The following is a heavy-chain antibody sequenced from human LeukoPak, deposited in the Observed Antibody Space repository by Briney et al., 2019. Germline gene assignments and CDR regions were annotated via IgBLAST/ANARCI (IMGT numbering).Heavy chain of an antibody. V-gene: IGHV5-51*01. J-gene: IGHJ4*02. D-gene: IGHD6-19*01. CDR2: IYPGDSDT. CDR3: ARHLEYSSGWYPFDY. Sequence: GESLKISCKGSGNSFTSYWIGWVRQMPGKGLEWMGIIYPGDSDTRYSPSFQGQVTISADKSISTAYLQWSSLKASDTAMYYCARHLEYSSGWYPFDYWGQGTLVTVSS. CDR1: GNSFTSYW.